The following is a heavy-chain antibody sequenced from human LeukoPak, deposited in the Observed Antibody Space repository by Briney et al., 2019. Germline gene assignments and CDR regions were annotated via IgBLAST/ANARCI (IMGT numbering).Heavy chain of an antibody. V-gene: IGHV4-59*01. CDR1: GGSISSYY. D-gene: IGHD2-8*02. J-gene: IGHJ6*03. CDR3: ARDGGVSYYYYYMDV. CDR2: ISYSVST. Sequence: SETLSLTCTVSGGSISSYYWSWIRQPPGKGLEWTGYISYSVSTNYNPSLKSRVTISVDTPKSHCSLKLSSVTAADTAVYYCARDGGVSYYYYYMDVWGKGTTVTVSS.